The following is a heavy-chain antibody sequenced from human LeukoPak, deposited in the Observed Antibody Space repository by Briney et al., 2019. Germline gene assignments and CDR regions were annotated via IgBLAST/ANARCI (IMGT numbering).Heavy chain of an antibody. CDR1: GFTFSSYD. Sequence: PGGSLRLSCAASGFTFSSYDIHWGRQATGKGLEWVSGIGTAGEIYYPGSVKGRFTISRENAKNSLYLQMNSLRAGDTAVYYCARAAYSSTWYSRYFDLWGRGTLVTVSS. D-gene: IGHD6-13*01. CDR2: IGTAGEI. V-gene: IGHV3-13*01. J-gene: IGHJ2*01. CDR3: ARAAYSSTWYSRYFDL.